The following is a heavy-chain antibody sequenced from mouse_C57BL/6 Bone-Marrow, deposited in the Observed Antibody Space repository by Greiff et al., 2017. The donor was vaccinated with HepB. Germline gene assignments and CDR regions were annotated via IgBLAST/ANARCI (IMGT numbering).Heavy chain of an antibody. Sequence: QVQLQQSGAELVKPGASVKMSCKASGYTFTSYWITWVKQRPGQGLEWIGDIYPGSGSTNYNEKFKSKATLTVDTSSSTAYMQLSSLTSEDSAVYYCASPITTVVPSYWGQGTTLTVSS. CDR3: ASPITTVVPSY. CDR1: GYTFTSYW. J-gene: IGHJ2*01. D-gene: IGHD1-1*01. V-gene: IGHV1-55*01. CDR2: IYPGSGST.